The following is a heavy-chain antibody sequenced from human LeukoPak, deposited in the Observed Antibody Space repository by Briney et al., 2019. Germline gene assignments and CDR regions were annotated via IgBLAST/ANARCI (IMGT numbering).Heavy chain of an antibody. CDR1: GGTFSSYA. Sequence: SVKVSCKASGGTFSSYAISWVRQAPGQGLEWMGRIIPILGIANYAQKFQGRVTITADKSTSTAYMELSSLRSEDTAVYYCARGYCSSTSCYLGWFDPWGQGTLVTVSS. CDR3: ARGYCSSTSCYLGWFDP. J-gene: IGHJ5*02. CDR2: IIPILGIA. V-gene: IGHV1-69*04. D-gene: IGHD2-2*01.